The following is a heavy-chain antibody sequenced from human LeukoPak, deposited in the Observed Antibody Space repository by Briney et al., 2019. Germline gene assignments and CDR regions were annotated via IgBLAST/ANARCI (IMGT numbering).Heavy chain of an antibody. CDR3: AKAMVRGSKSYYYFSMDA. CDR2: IRMISSYI. D-gene: IGHD3-10*01. CDR1: GFTFSSYS. Sequence: RGSLRLSCAASGFTFSSYSMNWVRQAPGRGLEWVASIRMISSYISYADSVKGRFTISRDNAKNSLYLQMNSLRAEDTAVYYCAKAMVRGSKSYYYFSMDAWGQGSTVAV. V-gene: IGHV3-21*01. J-gene: IGHJ6*02.